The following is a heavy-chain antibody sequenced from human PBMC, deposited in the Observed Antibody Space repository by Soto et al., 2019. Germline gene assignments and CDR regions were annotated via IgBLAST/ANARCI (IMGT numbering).Heavy chain of an antibody. Sequence: ASVKVSCKASGCTFTSYDISWVRQAPGQGLEWMGIINPSGGSTSYAQKFQGRITMARDTSTSTVYMELSSLRSEDTAVYYCARGRIRLDYYNSSGYYRIDYWGQGTLVTVSS. V-gene: IGHV1-46*01. CDR1: GCTFTSYD. CDR2: INPSGGST. J-gene: IGHJ4*02. D-gene: IGHD3-22*01. CDR3: ARGRIRLDYYNSSGYYRIDY.